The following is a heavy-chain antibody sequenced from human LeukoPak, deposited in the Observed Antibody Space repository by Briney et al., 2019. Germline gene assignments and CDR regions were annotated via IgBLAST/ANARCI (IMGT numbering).Heavy chain of an antibody. D-gene: IGHD6-13*01. CDR1: GFTFSSYG. Sequence: GGSLRLSCAASGFTFSSYGMHWVRQAPGKGLEWVAFIRYDGRNKYYADSVKGRFTISRDNSKNTLYLQMNSLRAEDTAVYYCAKDGPAAAALYYYYYMDVWGKGTTVTVSS. V-gene: IGHV3-30*02. J-gene: IGHJ6*03. CDR2: IRYDGRNK. CDR3: AKDGPAAAALYYYYYMDV.